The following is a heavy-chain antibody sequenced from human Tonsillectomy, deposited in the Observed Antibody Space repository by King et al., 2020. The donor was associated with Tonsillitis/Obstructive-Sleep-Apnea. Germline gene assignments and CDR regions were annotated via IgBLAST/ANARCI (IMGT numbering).Heavy chain of an antibody. V-gene: IGHV4-59*01. CDR3: ARGPDFWRRFFDN. CDR2: IYYSGST. D-gene: IGHD3-3*01. CDR1: GGSISSYY. J-gene: IGHJ4*02. Sequence: VPLQESGPGLVKPSETLSLTCTVSGGSISSYYWSWIRQPPGKGLEWIGYIYYSGSTNYNPSLKSRVTISVDTSKNQFSLKLSSVTAADTAVYYCARGPDFWRRFFDNWGQGTLVTVSS.